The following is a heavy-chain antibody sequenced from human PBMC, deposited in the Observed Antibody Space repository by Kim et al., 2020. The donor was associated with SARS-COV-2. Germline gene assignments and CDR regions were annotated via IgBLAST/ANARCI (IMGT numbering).Heavy chain of an antibody. CDR3: ARRRVGAATRAFDI. D-gene: IGHD2-15*01. J-gene: IGHJ3*02. Sequence: SETLSLTCAVYGGSFSGYYWSWIRQPPGKGLEWIVEINHSASTNYNPSLKSRVTITVDTSKKQFSLKLSSVTAADTAVYYCARRRVGAATRAFDIWGQGT. CDR2: INHSAST. CDR1: GGSFSGYY. V-gene: IGHV4-34*01.